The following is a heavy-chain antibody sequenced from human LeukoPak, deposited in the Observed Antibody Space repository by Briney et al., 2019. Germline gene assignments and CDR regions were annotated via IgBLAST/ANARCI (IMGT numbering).Heavy chain of an antibody. D-gene: IGHD5-18*01. CDR3: ATYGYTYGYSFDY. CDR2: IYSSGST. Sequence: PSDTLSLTCTVSGRSIISNFWSWLRQPAGEGLECIVRIYSSGSTNYNPSLKSRVTMSVDPSKNKFSLKLTSVTAADTAVYYCATYGYTYGYSFDYWGQGTPVTVSS. V-gene: IGHV4-4*07. CDR1: GRSIISNF. J-gene: IGHJ4*02.